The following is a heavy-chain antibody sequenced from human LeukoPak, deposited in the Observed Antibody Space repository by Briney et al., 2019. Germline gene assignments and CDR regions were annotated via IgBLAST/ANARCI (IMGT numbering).Heavy chain of an antibody. CDR1: GYTFTGYY. D-gene: IGHD6-6*01. Sequence: ASVKVSCKASGYTFTGYYMHWVRQAPGQGLEWMGWINPNSGGTNYAQKFQGRVTMTRDTSISTAYMELSRLRSDDTAVYYCARDRSCSSPWFDPWGQGTLVTVSS. CDR3: ARDRSCSSPWFDP. J-gene: IGHJ5*02. CDR2: INPNSGGT. V-gene: IGHV1-2*02.